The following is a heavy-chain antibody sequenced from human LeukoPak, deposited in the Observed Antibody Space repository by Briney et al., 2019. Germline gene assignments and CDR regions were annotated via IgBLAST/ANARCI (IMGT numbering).Heavy chain of an antibody. V-gene: IGHV3-21*01. J-gene: IGHJ6*03. CDR3: ARVPARWDFWSGNLIGDYYMDV. CDR1: GFTFSSYS. Sequence: GGSLRLSCAASGFTFSSYSMNWVRQAPGKGLEWVSSISSSSSYIYYADSVKGRFTISRDNAKNSLYLQMNSLRAEDTAVYYCARVPARWDFWSGNLIGDYYMDVWGKGTTVTVSS. CDR2: ISSSSSYI. D-gene: IGHD3-3*01.